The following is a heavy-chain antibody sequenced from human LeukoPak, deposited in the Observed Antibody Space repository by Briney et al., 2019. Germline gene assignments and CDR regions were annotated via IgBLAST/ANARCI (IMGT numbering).Heavy chain of an antibody. CDR1: GFSINSYW. V-gene: IGHV3-74*01. Sequence: PGASLRLSCAASGFSINSYWMHWVRQAPGKGLVWVSRIKSDGSITDYAHSVKGRFTISSDTTKNTLYLQMNSLRAEDTAVYYSVVLGIFPPDPRGEGTLVSVSS. CDR3: VVLGIFPPDP. CDR2: IKSDGSIT. D-gene: IGHD3-10*01. J-gene: IGHJ5*02.